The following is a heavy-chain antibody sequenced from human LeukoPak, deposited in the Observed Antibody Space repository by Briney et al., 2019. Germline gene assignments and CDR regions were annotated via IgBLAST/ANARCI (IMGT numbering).Heavy chain of an antibody. Sequence: ASVKVSCKGSGYIFPGYYIYWVRQAPGQGLEWMGWISPYNANTNYVQKFQGRVTMTTDTSTTTAYMELRSLRSDDTAVYYCARGGTSGVEYWGQGTLVTVSS. V-gene: IGHV1-18*04. CDR1: GYIFPGYY. J-gene: IGHJ4*02. CDR2: ISPYNANT. D-gene: IGHD2-2*01. CDR3: ARGGTSGVEY.